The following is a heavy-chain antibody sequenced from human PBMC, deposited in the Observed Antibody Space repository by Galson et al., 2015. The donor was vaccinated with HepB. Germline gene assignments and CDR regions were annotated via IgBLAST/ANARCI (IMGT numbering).Heavy chain of an antibody. Sequence: SLRLSCAASGFTFINHALSWVRQAPGMGLEWVSSITSDGSAYYADSVRGRFTISRDNSKNTVSLQINSLRAEDTAVYYCAREGRGWLFDYWGGGTLVPVSS. J-gene: IGHJ4*02. CDR1: GFTFINHA. CDR3: AREGRGWLFDY. D-gene: IGHD6-19*01. CDR2: ITSDGSA. V-gene: IGHV3-23*01.